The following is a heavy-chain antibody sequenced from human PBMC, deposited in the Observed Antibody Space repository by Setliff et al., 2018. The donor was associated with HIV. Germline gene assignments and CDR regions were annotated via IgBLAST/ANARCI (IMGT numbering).Heavy chain of an antibody. V-gene: IGHV3-30*02. CDR2: IRYDGSNK. CDR3: AKDFGYSSGWYLVSGTFDI. D-gene: IGHD6-19*01. J-gene: IGHJ3*02. CDR1: GFTFSNYA. Sequence: GGSLRLSCAASGFTFSNYAMSWVRQAPGKGLEWVAFIRYDGSNKYYADSVKGRFTISRDNSKNTLYLQMNSLRAEDTAAYFCAKDFGYSSGWYLVSGTFDIWGQGTKVTVSS.